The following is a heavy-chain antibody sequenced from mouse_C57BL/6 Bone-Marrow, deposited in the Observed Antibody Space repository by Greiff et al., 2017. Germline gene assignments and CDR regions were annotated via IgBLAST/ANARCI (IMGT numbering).Heavy chain of an antibody. Sequence: QVQLQQPGAELVMPGASVKLSCKASGYTFTSYWMHWVKQRPGQGLEWIGEIDPSDSYTNYNQKFKGKSTLTVDKSSSTDYMQLSSLTSEDSAVYRCARAGLRSDWSLDVWGTGTTVTVSS. CDR3: ARAGLRSDWSLDV. CDR1: GYTFTSYW. D-gene: IGHD2-4*01. V-gene: IGHV1-69*01. CDR2: IDPSDSYT. J-gene: IGHJ1*03.